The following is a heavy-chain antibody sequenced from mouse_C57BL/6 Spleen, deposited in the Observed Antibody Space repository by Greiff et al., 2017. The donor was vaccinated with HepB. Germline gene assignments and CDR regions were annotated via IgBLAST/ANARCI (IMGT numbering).Heavy chain of an antibody. V-gene: IGHV1-69*01. Sequence: VQLQQPGAELVMPGASVKLSCKASGYTFTSYWMHWVKQRPGQGLEWIGEIDPSDSYTNYNQKFKGKSTLTVDKSSSTAYMQHSSLTSEESAVYSWARGMDYGSIDDWGQGTTRTVSS. CDR3: ARGMDYGSIDD. CDR2: IDPSDSYT. D-gene: IGHD1-1*01. J-gene: IGHJ2*01. CDR1: GYTFTSYW.